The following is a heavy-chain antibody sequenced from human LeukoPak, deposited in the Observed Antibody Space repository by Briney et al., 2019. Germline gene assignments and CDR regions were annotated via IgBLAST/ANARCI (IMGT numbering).Heavy chain of an antibody. D-gene: IGHD6-6*01. J-gene: IGHJ4*02. CDR1: GGSFSGYY. Sequence: SETLSLTCAVYGGSFSGYYWSWIRQPPGKGLEWIGEINHSGSTNYNPSLKSRVTISVDTSKNQFSLKLSSVTAADTAVYYCARRPAYVSARPANFDYWDQGTLVTVSS. CDR2: INHSGST. CDR3: ARRPAYVSARPANFDY. V-gene: IGHV4-34*01.